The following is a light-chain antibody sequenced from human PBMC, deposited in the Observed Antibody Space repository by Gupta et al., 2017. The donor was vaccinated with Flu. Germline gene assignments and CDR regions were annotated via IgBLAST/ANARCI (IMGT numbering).Light chain of an antibody. CDR2: NNN. J-gene: IGLJ1*01. CDR1: GSNIGSNT. V-gene: IGLV1-44*01. Sequence: QSVLTQPPSASGTPGQRVTISCSGSGSNIGSNTVNWYQQRSGTAPKLRIYNNNLRPSGVPDRFSGSKSGTSASLAISGLQSEDEADDDCAAWDDSLNGYVFGTGTKVTVL. CDR3: AAWDDSLNGYV.